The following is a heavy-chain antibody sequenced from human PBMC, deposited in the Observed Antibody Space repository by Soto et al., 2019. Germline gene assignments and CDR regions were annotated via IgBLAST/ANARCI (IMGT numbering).Heavy chain of an antibody. CDR3: AKDVQHYSSGSLDY. V-gene: IGHV3-23*01. CDR2: ISDSGGST. Sequence: PGGSLRLSCAASGFTFSSYAMGWVRQAPGKGLEWVSGISDSGGSTYYADSVKGRFTISRDNSKNTLYLQMNSLRAEGAAVYYCAKDVQHYSSGSLDYWGQGTLVTVSS. D-gene: IGHD6-19*01. J-gene: IGHJ4*02. CDR1: GFTFSSYA.